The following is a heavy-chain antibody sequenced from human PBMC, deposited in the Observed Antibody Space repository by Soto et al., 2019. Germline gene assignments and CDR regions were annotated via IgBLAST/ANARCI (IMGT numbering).Heavy chain of an antibody. V-gene: IGHV1-18*01. J-gene: IGHJ6*02. CDR2: ISAYNGNT. D-gene: IGHD6-13*01. Sequence: QVQLVQSGAEVKKPGASVKVSCKASGYTFTSYGISWVRQAPGQGLEWMGWISAYNGNTNYAQKLQGRVTMTTDPSTSTAYMELRSLRSDDTAVYYCARLSSSWPVNYYYYGMDVWGQGTTVTVSS. CDR1: GYTFTSYG. CDR3: ARLSSSWPVNYYYYGMDV.